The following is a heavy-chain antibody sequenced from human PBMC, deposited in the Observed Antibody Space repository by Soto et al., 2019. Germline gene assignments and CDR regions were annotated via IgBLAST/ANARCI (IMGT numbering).Heavy chain of an antibody. D-gene: IGHD3-22*01. CDR1: GFTFSTYA. CDR2: VSVDGSLE. V-gene: IGHV3-30-3*01. CDR3: ARRRDGSGSYFDH. J-gene: IGHJ4*02. Sequence: QVQLVESGGGVVQPGGSLRLSCVASGFTFSTYAIHWVRQAPGKGLEWVALVSVDGSLEYYADSVKGRSTVSRDNSKSTLYFQMNSLRPEDTAFYYCARRRDGSGSYFDHWGQGTLVTVSS.